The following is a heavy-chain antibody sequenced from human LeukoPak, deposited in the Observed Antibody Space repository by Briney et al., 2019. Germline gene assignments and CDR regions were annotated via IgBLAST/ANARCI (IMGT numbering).Heavy chain of an antibody. Sequence: GGSLRLSCAASGFTFSSYAMSWVRQAPGKGLQWVSSISATGGSIYYADSVKGRFTISRDNAKNSLYLQMNSLRAEDTAVYYCARDASLEDIVVVGAYYMDVWGKGTTVTVSS. J-gene: IGHJ6*03. CDR2: ISATGGSI. CDR3: ARDASLEDIVVVGAYYMDV. CDR1: GFTFSSYA. V-gene: IGHV3-23*01. D-gene: IGHD2-2*01.